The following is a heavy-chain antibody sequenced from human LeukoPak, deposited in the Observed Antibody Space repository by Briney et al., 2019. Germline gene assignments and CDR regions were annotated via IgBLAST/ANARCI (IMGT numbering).Heavy chain of an antibody. CDR1: GGTFSSYA. Sequence: SVKVSCKASGGTFSSYAISWVRQAPGHGLEWMGRIIPIFGTANYAQKFQGRVTITTDESTSTAYMELSSLRSEDTAVYYCARDWGIGGHLYYFDYWGQGTLVTVSS. V-gene: IGHV1-69*05. D-gene: IGHD3-16*01. CDR2: IIPIFGTA. J-gene: IGHJ4*02. CDR3: ARDWGIGGHLYYFDY.